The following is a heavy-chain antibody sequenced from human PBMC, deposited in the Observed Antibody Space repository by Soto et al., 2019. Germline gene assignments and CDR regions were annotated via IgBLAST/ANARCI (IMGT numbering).Heavy chain of an antibody. Sequence: GGSLRLSCAASGFTFSTHGRHWVRQAPGKGLEWVAATSYDAGNKYYADSVKGRFTISRDNSKNTLYLQTDSLRAEDTAVYYCAKPVAATLFAFDIWGQGTMVTVSS. CDR2: TSYDAGNK. V-gene: IGHV3-30*18. D-gene: IGHD2-15*01. CDR1: GFTFSTHG. CDR3: AKPVAATLFAFDI. J-gene: IGHJ3*02.